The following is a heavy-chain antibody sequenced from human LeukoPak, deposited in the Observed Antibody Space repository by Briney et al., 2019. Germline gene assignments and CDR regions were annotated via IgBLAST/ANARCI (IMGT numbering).Heavy chain of an antibody. CDR3: ARDSDFWGGYYTGYFDH. Sequence: GGSLRLSCAASGFTFSSYDVYWVRQAPGKGLEGVSYITSSGNTIHYADSVKGGFTISRDNAKDSLYLQMNSLRAEDTAVYYARDSDFWGGYYTGYFDHWGQGTLVTVSS. J-gene: IGHJ4*02. V-gene: IGHV3-48*03. CDR1: GFTFSSYD. CDR2: ITSSGNTI. D-gene: IGHD3-3*01.